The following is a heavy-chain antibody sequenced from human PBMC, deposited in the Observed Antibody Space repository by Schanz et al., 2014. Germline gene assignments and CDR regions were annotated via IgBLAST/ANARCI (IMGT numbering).Heavy chain of an antibody. Sequence: EVQLAESGGGLVQPGGSLRLSCTASGFTFSDYWMSWVRQAPGKGPEWVANIKQDESEKYYVDSVKGRFTISRDNAKNSLFLHMNSLRAEDTAVYYCVRDILHRVYDSGSPWGQGTLVTVSS. CDR1: GFTFSDYW. CDR2: IKQDESEK. CDR3: VRDILHRVYDSGSP. J-gene: IGHJ5*02. D-gene: IGHD3-10*01. V-gene: IGHV3-7*04.